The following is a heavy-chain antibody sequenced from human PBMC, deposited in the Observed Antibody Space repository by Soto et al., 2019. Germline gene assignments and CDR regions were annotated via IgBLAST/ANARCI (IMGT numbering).Heavy chain of an antibody. CDR2: INHSGST. CDR3: ATTPRYCSGGSCYIFDY. J-gene: IGHJ4*02. V-gene: IGHV4-34*01. Sequence: SETLSLTCAVYGGSFSGYYWSWIRQPPGKGLEWIGEINHSGSTNYNPSLKSRVTISVDTSKNQFSLKLSSVTAADTAVYYCATTPRYCSGGSCYIFDYWGQGTLVTVSS. D-gene: IGHD2-15*01. CDR1: GGSFSGYY.